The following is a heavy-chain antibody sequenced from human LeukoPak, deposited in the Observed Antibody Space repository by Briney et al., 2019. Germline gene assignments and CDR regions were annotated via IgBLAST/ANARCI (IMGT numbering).Heavy chain of an antibody. Sequence: ASVKVSCKASGYTFTDYYLHWVRQVPGQGVEWMGWINPNSGDTNYAQKFQGRVTMTRDTSISTAHMEMSRLRSDDTAVYYCARANFLYCSSTTCLFDYWGQGTLVTVSS. CDR2: INPNSGDT. CDR3: ARANFLYCSSTTCLFDY. V-gene: IGHV1-2*02. J-gene: IGHJ4*02. D-gene: IGHD2-2*01. CDR1: GYTFTDYY.